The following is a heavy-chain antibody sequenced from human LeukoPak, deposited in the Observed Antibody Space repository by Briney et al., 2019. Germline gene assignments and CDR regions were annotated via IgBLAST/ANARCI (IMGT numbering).Heavy chain of an antibody. Sequence: SQTLSLTCTVSGGSISSGDYYWSWIRQPPGKGLEWIGYIYYSGSTYYNPSLKSRVTISVDTSKNQFSLKLSSVTAADTAVYYCARGGGDYYDSSGYYVWDYWGQGTLVTVSS. J-gene: IGHJ4*02. D-gene: IGHD3-22*01. V-gene: IGHV4-30-4*01. CDR3: ARGGGDYYDSSGYYVWDY. CDR1: GGSISSGDYY. CDR2: IYYSGST.